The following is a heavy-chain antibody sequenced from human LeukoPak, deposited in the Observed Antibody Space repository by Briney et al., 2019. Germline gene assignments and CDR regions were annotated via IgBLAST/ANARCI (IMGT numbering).Heavy chain of an antibody. CDR1: GYTFTSYG. J-gene: IGHJ4*02. V-gene: IGHV1-18*04. D-gene: IGHD6-13*01. CDR3: ARGTPYSSSWEFDY. CDR2: ISAYKGNT. Sequence: ASVKVSCKASGYTFTSYGISWVRQAPGQGLEWMGWISAYKGNTNYAQKLQGRVTMTTDTSTSTAYMELRSLRSDDTAVYYCARGTPYSSSWEFDYWGQGTLVTVSS.